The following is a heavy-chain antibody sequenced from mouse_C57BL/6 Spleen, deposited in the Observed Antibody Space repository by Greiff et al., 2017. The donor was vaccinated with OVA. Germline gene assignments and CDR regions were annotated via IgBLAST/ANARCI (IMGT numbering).Heavy chain of an antibody. CDR1: GYTFTSYW. V-gene: IGHV1-64*01. CDR3: AREGDYDYDNGYYAMDY. CDR2: IHPNSGST. J-gene: IGHJ4*01. D-gene: IGHD2-4*01. Sequence: QVQLQQSGAELVKPGASVKLSCKASGYTFTSYWMHWVKQRPGQGLEWIGMIHPNSGSTNYNEKFKSKATLTVDKSSSTAYMQLSSLTSEDSAVYYCAREGDYDYDNGYYAMDYWGQGTSVTVSS.